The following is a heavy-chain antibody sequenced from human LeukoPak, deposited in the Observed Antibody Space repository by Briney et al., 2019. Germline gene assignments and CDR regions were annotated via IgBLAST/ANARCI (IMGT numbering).Heavy chain of an antibody. CDR1: GFSFSDYG. CDR3: ARDWARRNSYFVDY. CDR2: ISNDGTNK. V-gene: IGHV3-30*03. J-gene: IGHJ4*02. D-gene: IGHD4-23*01. Sequence: GGSLRLSCEASGFSFSDYGMHWVRQAPGKGLECVALISNDGTNKFYVDPVKGRFTISRDNSKNTLYLQMDSLRTEDTAVYYCARDWARRNSYFVDYWGQGTLVTVSS.